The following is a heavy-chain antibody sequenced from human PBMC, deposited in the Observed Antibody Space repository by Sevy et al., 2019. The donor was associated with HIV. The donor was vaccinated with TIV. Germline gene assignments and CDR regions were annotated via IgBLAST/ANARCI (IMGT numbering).Heavy chain of an antibody. CDR3: TRQDYYDSSGYKTLDY. V-gene: IGHV3-15*07. Sequence: GGSLRLSCAASGFTFSNAWMIWVRQAPGKGLEWVGRIKSKTGGGTTDYAAPVKGRFTISRDDSKNTLYLQMNSLKTEDTVEYYCTRQDYYDSSGYKTLDYWGQGTLVTVSS. CDR1: GFTFSNAW. D-gene: IGHD3-22*01. J-gene: IGHJ4*02. CDR2: IKSKTGGGTT.